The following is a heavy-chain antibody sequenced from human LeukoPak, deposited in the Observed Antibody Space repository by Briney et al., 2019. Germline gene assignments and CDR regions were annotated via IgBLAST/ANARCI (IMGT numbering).Heavy chain of an antibody. CDR2: IYYTGST. J-gene: IGHJ4*02. V-gene: IGHV4-39*01. CDR1: GDSISSNNYY. Sequence: SETLSLTRTVSGDSISSNNYYWGWIRQPPGKGLEWIGTIYYTGSTHYNPSLKSRVTISIDTSKNQFSLKLTSVTAADTAVYYCARLWGYYDTSGHYYWDYWGQGTLVTVSS. D-gene: IGHD3-22*01. CDR3: ARLWGYYDTSGHYYWDY.